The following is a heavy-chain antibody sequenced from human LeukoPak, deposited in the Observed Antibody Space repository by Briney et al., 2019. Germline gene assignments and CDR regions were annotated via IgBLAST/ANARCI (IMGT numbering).Heavy chain of an antibody. D-gene: IGHD2-2*01. J-gene: IGHJ4*02. Sequence: GSLRLSCAASGFTFSSYAMSWIRQPPGKGLEWIGEINHSGSTNYNPSLKSRVTISVDTSKNQFSLKLSSVTAADTAVYYCARLVVPAALYYFDYWGQGTLVTVSS. CDR1: GFTFSSYA. V-gene: IGHV4-34*01. CDR2: INHSGST. CDR3: ARLVVPAALYYFDY.